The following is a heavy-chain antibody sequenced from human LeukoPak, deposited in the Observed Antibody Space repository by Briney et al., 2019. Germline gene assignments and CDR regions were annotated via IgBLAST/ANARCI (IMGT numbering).Heavy chain of an antibody. CDR3: ARVRGFGPDTAMAY. CDR1: GGSFSGYY. D-gene: IGHD5-18*01. J-gene: IGHJ4*02. Sequence: SETLSLACAVYGGSFSGYYWSWIRQPPGKGLEWIGEINHSGNTNYNPSLRSRVTISVDTSKNQFSLKLSSVTAADTAVYYCARVRGFGPDTAMAYWGQGTLVTVSS. CDR2: INHSGNT. V-gene: IGHV4-34*01.